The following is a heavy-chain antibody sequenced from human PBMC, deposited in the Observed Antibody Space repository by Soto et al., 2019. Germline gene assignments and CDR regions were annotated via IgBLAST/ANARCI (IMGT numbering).Heavy chain of an antibody. CDR2: IIPIFGPA. V-gene: IGHV1-69*13. D-gene: IGHD3-9*01. CDR1: GGTFSSHS. Sequence: SVKVSCKSSGGTFSSHSINWVRQAPGQGLEWMGGIIPIFGPANFAKNFQGRVTITADESTTTAYMELSSLTSEDTAVYYCAKALRYFDWLVRPWNAMDVWGQGTTVTVSS. J-gene: IGHJ6*02. CDR3: AKALRYFDWLVRPWNAMDV.